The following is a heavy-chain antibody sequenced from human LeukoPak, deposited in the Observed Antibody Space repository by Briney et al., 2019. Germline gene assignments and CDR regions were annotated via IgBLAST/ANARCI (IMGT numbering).Heavy chain of an antibody. CDR2: IHSGGTT. J-gene: IGHJ4*02. V-gene: IGHV3-53*01. CDR1: GFNFDDYA. D-gene: IGHD2-15*01. CDR3: ARERRYCSGDNCYSGLDY. Sequence: PGGSLRLSCAASGFNFDDYAMHWVRQAPGKGLEWVSLIHSGGTTDYADSVKDRFTISRDYSKNTVNLQINSPRAEDTAVYYCARERRYCSGDNCYSGLDYWGQGTLVTVSS.